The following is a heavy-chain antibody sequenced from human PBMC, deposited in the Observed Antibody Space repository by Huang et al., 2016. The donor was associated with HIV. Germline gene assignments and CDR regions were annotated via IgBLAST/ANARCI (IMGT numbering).Heavy chain of an antibody. J-gene: IGHJ3*02. CDR3: ARERMMSWLDDHDAFDI. CDR2: INHSGST. D-gene: IGHD1-1*01. V-gene: IGHV4-34*01. CDR1: GGSFSGYY. Sequence: QVQLQQWGAGLLKPSETLSLTCAVYGGSFSGYYWGWCRQSPGKGLEWIGEINHSGSTNYNPSLKSRRTIAVDTSKNQFSLKLSSVTAADTAVYYCARERMMSWLDDHDAFDIWGQGTMVTVSS.